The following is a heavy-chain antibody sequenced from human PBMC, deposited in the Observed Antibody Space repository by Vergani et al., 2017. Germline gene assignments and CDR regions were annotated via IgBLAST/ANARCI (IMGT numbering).Heavy chain of an antibody. CDR1: GGSLSGYF. CDR3: ASRRPRLNLGSKSNAGTFDS. CDR2: ITAIGSA. V-gene: IGHV4-34*02. J-gene: IGHJ4*02. D-gene: IGHD3-10*01. Sequence: QVHLQQRGAGVLQPSETLSLTCGVLGGSLSGYFWSWIRQSPGRGLEWIGEITAIGSAKYSPSATSRVTISVDTSRGEFTLTVTSVTAAATGLYFCASRRPRLNLGSKSNAGTFDSWGQGTLVTFSS.